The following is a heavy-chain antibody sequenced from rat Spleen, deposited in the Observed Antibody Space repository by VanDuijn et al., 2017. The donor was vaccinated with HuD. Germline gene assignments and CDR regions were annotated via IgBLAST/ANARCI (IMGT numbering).Heavy chain of an antibody. J-gene: IGHJ3*01. V-gene: IGHV3-1*01. D-gene: IGHD1-1*01. CDR2: IDFSGST. Sequence: EVQLQESGPGLVKPSHSLSLTCSVTGYSITSNYWGWIRKFPGNKMEWMGYIDFSGSTGYNPSLKARISITRDTSNNQFFLQLNSVTTEETATDYCARSEGVHYYLPFADWGQGALVTVSS. CDR1: GYSITSNY. CDR3: ARSEGVHYYLPFAD.